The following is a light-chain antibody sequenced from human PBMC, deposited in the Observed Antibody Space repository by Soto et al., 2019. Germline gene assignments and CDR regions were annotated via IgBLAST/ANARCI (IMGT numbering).Light chain of an antibody. CDR3: LSFTTGSSPEV. Sequence: QSALTQPASVSGSLGQSITISCAGTSSDVGGYNYVSWYQQHPGKAPKLMIYDVCNRPSGVSHRFSGSKSGNTASLTISGRQHEDDADYYSLSFTTGSSPEVFGTGTKLTVL. CDR2: DVC. J-gene: IGLJ1*01. V-gene: IGLV2-14*01. CDR1: SSDVGGYNY.